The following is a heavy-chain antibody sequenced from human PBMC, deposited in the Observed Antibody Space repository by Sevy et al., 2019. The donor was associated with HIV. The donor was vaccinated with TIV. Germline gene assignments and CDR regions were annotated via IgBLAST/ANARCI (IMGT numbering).Heavy chain of an antibody. Sequence: GESLKISCAASGFTVSSNYMSWVRQAPGKGLEWVSVIYSGGSTYYADSVKGRFTISRDNSKNTLYLQMNSLRAEDTAVYYCARVKVWGGSYPYYCYGMDVWGQGTTVTVSS. CDR2: IYSGGST. J-gene: IGHJ6*02. CDR3: ARVKVWGGSYPYYCYGMDV. D-gene: IGHD1-26*01. V-gene: IGHV3-53*01. CDR1: GFTVSSNY.